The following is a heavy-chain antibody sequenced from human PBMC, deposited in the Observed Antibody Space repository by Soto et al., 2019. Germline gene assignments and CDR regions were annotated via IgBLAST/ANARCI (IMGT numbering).Heavy chain of an antibody. V-gene: IGHV1-2*02. CDR2: INPNSGGT. Sequence: QEQLMQSGAEVKKPGASVKVSCKASGYTFSGYYIHWLRQAPGQGLEWMGWINPNSGGTNYAQKFQGRVTVTRDTPTSTAYMELSRLTSDDTAVYYCARSLTEGYCTITGCYTRPLYGMDVWGQGTTVTVSS. J-gene: IGHJ6*02. D-gene: IGHD2-2*02. CDR1: GYTFSGYY. CDR3: ARSLTEGYCTITGCYTRPLYGMDV.